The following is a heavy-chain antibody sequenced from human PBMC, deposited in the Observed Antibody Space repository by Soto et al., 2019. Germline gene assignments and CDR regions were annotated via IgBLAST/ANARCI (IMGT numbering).Heavy chain of an antibody. D-gene: IGHD2-2*03. CDR3: ASGALDIVVVPAATRWFDP. CDR1: GGSISSGDYY. J-gene: IGHJ5*02. Sequence: SETLSLTCTVSGGSISSGDYYWSWIRQPPGKGLEWIGYIYYSGSTYYNPSLKSRVTISVDTSKNQFSLKLSSVTAADTAVYYCASGALDIVVVPAATRWFDPWGQGTLVTVSS. CDR2: IYYSGST. V-gene: IGHV4-30-4*01.